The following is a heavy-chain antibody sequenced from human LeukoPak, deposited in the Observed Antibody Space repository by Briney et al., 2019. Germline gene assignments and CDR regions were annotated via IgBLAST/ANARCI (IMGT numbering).Heavy chain of an antibody. Sequence: SETLSLTCAVYGGSFSGYYWSWIRQPPGKGLEWIGEINHSGSTNYNPSLKSRVTISVATSKNQFSLKLSSVTAADTAVYYCARGVTDDSSGYYQFAYWGQGTLVTVSS. CDR3: ARGVTDDSSGYYQFAY. J-gene: IGHJ4*02. CDR2: INHSGST. V-gene: IGHV4-34*01. CDR1: GGSFSGYY. D-gene: IGHD3-22*01.